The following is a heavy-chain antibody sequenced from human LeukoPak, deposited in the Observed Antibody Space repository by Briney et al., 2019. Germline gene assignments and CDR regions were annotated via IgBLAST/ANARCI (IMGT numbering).Heavy chain of an antibody. CDR2: INHSGST. CDR1: GGSFSGYY. D-gene: IGHD3-16*01. V-gene: IGHV4-34*01. J-gene: IGHJ5*02. CDR3: ARFGPQNLP. Sequence: PSETLSLTCAVYGGSFSGYYWSWIRQPPGKGLDWIGEINHSGSTNYNPSLKSRVTISVDTSKKQFSLKLSSVTDADTAVYYCARFGPQNLPWGQGTLVTVSS.